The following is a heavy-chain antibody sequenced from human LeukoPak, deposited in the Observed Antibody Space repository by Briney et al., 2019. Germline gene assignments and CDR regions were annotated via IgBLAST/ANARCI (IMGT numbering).Heavy chain of an antibody. D-gene: IGHD2-15*01. CDR2: ISSSSSYI. Sequence: NPGGSLRLSCAASGFTFSSYSMNWVRQAPGKGLEWVPSISSSSSYIYYADSVKGRFTISRDNAKNSLYLQMNSLRAEDTAVYYCARDSGYCSGGSCAEFDPWGQGALVTVSS. V-gene: IGHV3-21*01. CDR3: ARDSGYCSGGSCAEFDP. CDR1: GFTFSSYS. J-gene: IGHJ5*02.